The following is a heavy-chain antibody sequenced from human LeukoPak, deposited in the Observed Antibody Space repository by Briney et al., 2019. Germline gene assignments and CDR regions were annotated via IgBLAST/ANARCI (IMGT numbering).Heavy chain of an antibody. V-gene: IGHV1-3*01. CDR2: INAGNGNT. J-gene: IGHJ3*02. Sequence: ASVKVSCKASGYTFTSYAMHWVRQAPGQRLEWMGWINAGNGNTKYSQKFQGRVTITRDTSASTAYMELSSLRSEDTAVYYCARAKGPAAIGAFDIWGQGTMVTVSS. D-gene: IGHD2-2*01. CDR3: ARAKGPAAIGAFDI. CDR1: GYTFTSYA.